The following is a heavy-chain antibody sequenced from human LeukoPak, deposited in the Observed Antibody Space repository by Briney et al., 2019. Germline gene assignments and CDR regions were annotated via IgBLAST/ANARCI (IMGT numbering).Heavy chain of an antibody. J-gene: IGHJ4*02. CDR1: GGSINSGGYY. CDR3: ATFSGSYYVFDY. Sequence: SETLSLTCTVSGGSINSGGYYWSWIRQHPGEGLEWIGYIYYSGSTYYNPSLKSRVTISVDTSKNQFSLELSSVTAADTAVYYCATFSGSYYVFDYWGQGTQVTVSS. D-gene: IGHD1-26*01. CDR2: IYYSGST. V-gene: IGHV4-31*03.